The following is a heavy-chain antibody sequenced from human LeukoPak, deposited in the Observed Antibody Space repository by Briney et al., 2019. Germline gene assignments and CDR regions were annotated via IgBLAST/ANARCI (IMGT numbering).Heavy chain of an antibody. D-gene: IGHD5-18*01. CDR1: GFTFSSYG. CDR3: ARGYSYGYFAY. J-gene: IGHJ4*02. Sequence: GGSLRLSCAASGFTFSSYGMHWVRQAPGKGLEWVAVIWYGGSNKYYADSVKGRFTISRDNSKNTLYLQMNSLRAEDTAVYYCARGYSYGYFAYWGQGTLVTVSS. CDR2: IWYGGSNK. V-gene: IGHV3-33*08.